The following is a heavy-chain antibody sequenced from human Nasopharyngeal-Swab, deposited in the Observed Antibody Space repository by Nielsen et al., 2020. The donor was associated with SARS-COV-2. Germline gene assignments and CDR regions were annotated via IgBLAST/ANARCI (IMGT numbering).Heavy chain of an antibody. CDR2: IYHSGST. Sequence: SETLSLTCAVSGGSISSGGYSWSWIRQPPGKGLEWIGYIYHSGSTYYNPSLKSRVTISVDRSKNQFSLKLSSVTAADTAVYYCARAVEYSSSYFDYWGQGTLVTVSS. J-gene: IGHJ4*02. CDR3: ARAVEYSSSYFDY. V-gene: IGHV4-30-2*01. D-gene: IGHD6-13*01. CDR1: GGSISSGGYS.